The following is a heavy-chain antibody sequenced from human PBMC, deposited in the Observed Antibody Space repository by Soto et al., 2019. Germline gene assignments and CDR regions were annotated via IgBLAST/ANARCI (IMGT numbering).Heavy chain of an antibody. D-gene: IGHD2-15*01. Sequence: HPGGSLRLSCVGSGITFSNYWMNWVRQTPGKGLEWVANIKPDGSAKAYVDSVKGRFTVSRDNAKNSLYLQMNSLRAEDTAVYSCAAWDISNPWGQGTMVTVSS. CDR3: AAWDISNP. J-gene: IGHJ5*02. CDR2: IKPDGSAK. V-gene: IGHV3-7*01. CDR1: GITFSNYW.